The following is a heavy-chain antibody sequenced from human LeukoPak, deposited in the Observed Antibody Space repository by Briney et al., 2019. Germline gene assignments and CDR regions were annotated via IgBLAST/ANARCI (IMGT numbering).Heavy chain of an antibody. CDR1: GGSISSSSYY. Sequence: SETLSLTCTVSGGSISSSSYYWGWIRQPPGKGLEWIGSMYYSGSTNYNPSLKSRVTISVDTSKNQFSLKLSSVTAADTAVYYCARIGGWLQLNMPRGPYYYYMDAWGKGTTVTVSS. CDR2: MYYSGST. J-gene: IGHJ6*03. V-gene: IGHV4-39*07. D-gene: IGHD5-24*01. CDR3: ARIGGWLQLNMPRGPYYYYMDA.